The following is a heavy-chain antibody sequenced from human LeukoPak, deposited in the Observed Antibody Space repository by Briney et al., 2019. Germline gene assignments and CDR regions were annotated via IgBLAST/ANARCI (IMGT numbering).Heavy chain of an antibody. CDR1: GGSISSYY. CDR2: IYTSGST. CDR3: ARDLYSSRTNDAFVI. Sequence: PSETLSLTCTVSGGSISSYYWSRIRQPAGKGLEWIGRIYTSGSTNYNPSLKSRVTMSVDTSKNQFSLKLNSVTAADTAVYYCARDLYSSRTNDAFVIWGQGTMVTVSS. V-gene: IGHV4-4*07. J-gene: IGHJ3*02. D-gene: IGHD6-13*01.